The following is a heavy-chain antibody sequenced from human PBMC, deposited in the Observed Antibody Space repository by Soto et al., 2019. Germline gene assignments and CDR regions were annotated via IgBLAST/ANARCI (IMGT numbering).Heavy chain of an antibody. Sequence: QGRLVQSGAEVRKPGASVRVSCKASAYFFTGKDISWLRKAPGQGLEWLGWMNPRSGDTGYEQKFQGRVALTRNISVTTAYMTLSSLTSDDAAVYYCARVRRGAAVGGRPYSFYMDTWGAGTTVTVSS. CDR2: MNPRSGDT. CDR3: ARVRRGAAVGGRPYSFYMDT. CDR1: AYFFTGKD. V-gene: IGHV1-8*01. D-gene: IGHD1-26*01. J-gene: IGHJ6*03.